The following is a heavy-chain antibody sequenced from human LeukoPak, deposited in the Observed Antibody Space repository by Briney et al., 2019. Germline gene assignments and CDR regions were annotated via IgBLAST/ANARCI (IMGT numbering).Heavy chain of an antibody. J-gene: IGHJ4*02. CDR1: EFTFSSYN. V-gene: IGHV3-21*01. CDR3: ARDRSIWFGELTYFDY. D-gene: IGHD3-10*01. CDR2: ISSSSDYI. Sequence: GGSLRLSCAASEFTFSSYNMNWVRQAPGKGLEWVSSISSSSDYIYYADSVKGRFTISRDNAKNSLYLQMKSLRAEDTAVYYCARDRSIWFGELTYFDYWGQGTLVTVSS.